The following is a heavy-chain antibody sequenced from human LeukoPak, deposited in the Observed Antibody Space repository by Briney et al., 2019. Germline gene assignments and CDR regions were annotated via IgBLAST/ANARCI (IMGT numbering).Heavy chain of an antibody. Sequence: GASVKVSCKASGYTFTSYGISWVRQAPGQGLEWMGWISAYNGNTNYAQKLQGRVTMTTDTSTSTAYMELRSLRSDDTAVYYCARTYSSGWQTDLYYFDYWSQGTLVTVSS. CDR3: ARTYSSGWQTDLYYFDY. J-gene: IGHJ4*02. CDR2: ISAYNGNT. V-gene: IGHV1-18*01. D-gene: IGHD6-19*01. CDR1: GYTFTSYG.